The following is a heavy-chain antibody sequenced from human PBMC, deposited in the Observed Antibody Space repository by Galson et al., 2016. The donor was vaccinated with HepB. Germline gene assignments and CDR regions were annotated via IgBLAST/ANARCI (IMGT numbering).Heavy chain of an antibody. J-gene: IGHJ4*01. CDR3: ARGTALPGIDF. Sequence: SLRLSCAASGFTFSPFCLGWVRQAPGKGLEWVGDINGDGSSGSSVDSVKGRFTISRDTAKSSQYLQRNSLTAADTPVYYCARGTALPGIDFWGHGTPVTVSS. CDR1: GFTFSPFC. V-gene: IGHV3-7*04. CDR2: INGDGSSG.